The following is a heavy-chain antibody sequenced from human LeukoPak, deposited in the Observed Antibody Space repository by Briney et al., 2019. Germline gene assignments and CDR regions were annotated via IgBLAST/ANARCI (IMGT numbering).Heavy chain of an antibody. J-gene: IGHJ4*02. CDR2: INHSGST. Sequence: SETLSLTCTVSGGSISGYYWSWIRQPPGKGLEWIGEINHSGSTNYNPSLKSRVTISVDTSKNQFSLKLSSVTAADTAVYYCARPLHGGSGRNPHYWGQGTLVTVSS. CDR1: GGSISGYY. D-gene: IGHD3-10*01. CDR3: ARPLHGGSGRNPHY. V-gene: IGHV4-34*01.